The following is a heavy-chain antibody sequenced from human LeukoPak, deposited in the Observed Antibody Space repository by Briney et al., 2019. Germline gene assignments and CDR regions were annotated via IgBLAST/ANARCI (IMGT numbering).Heavy chain of an antibody. Sequence: GGSLRLSCAASGFTFSSYWMSWVRQAPGKGLEWVANIKQDGSEKYYVDSVKGRFTISRDNAKNSLYLQMNSLRAEDTAVYYCAKASVSSSWFDAFDIWGQGTMVTVSS. J-gene: IGHJ3*02. V-gene: IGHV3-7*03. D-gene: IGHD6-13*01. CDR1: GFTFSSYW. CDR2: IKQDGSEK. CDR3: AKASVSSSWFDAFDI.